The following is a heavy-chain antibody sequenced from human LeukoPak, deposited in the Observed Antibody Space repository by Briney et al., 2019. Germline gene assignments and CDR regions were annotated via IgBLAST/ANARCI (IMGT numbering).Heavy chain of an antibody. D-gene: IGHD2-2*01. V-gene: IGHV1-2*02. J-gene: IGHJ5*02. CDR1: GYTFSGYY. Sequence: ASVKVSYKASGYTFSGYYILWVRQAPGQGLEWMGWINPNSGDTHYAQKFQGRVTMTRDTSSSTAYMDLNSLISDDTAVYYCARVQYQLLFEGNWFDPWGQGTLVTVSS. CDR2: INPNSGDT. CDR3: ARVQYQLLFEGNWFDP.